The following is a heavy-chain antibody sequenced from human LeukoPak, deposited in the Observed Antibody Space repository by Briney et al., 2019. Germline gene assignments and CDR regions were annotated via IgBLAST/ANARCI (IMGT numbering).Heavy chain of an antibody. CDR2: NYYSGST. V-gene: IGHV4-59*01. Sequence: SETLSLTCTVSGGSINSYYWSWIRQPPGKGLEWIGYNYYSGSTNYNPSLKSRVTISVDTSKNQFSLKLSSVTAADTAVYYCARGPSIAARPLVYWGQGTLVTVSS. D-gene: IGHD6-6*01. CDR1: GGSINSYY. CDR3: ARGPSIAARPLVY. J-gene: IGHJ4*02.